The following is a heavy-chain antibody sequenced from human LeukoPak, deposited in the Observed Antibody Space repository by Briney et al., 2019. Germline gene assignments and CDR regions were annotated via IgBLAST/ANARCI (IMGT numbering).Heavy chain of an antibody. V-gene: IGHV3-23*01. CDR3: AKAADTNYFRYGDY. D-gene: IGHD1-7*01. J-gene: IGHJ4*02. CDR1: GFTFSNYA. Sequence: GGSLRLSCAASGFTFSNYAMSWIRQAPGKGLEWVSVIGTIPGVTYYTESVKGRFTISRDNSKNTVYLQMNNLRADDTALYFCAKAADTNYFRYGDYWGQGTLVTVSS. CDR2: IGTIPGVT.